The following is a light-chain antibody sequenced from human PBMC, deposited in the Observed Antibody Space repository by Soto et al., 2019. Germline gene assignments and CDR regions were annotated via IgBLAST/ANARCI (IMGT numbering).Light chain of an antibody. CDR1: QSVNSN. CDR2: GAS. Sequence: EIVLTQSPGTLSLSPGERATLSCRASQSVNSNLAWYQQKLGQAPRVLIYGASIRAAGIPARFSASGTGTDFTLTISDVQPEDFAVYYCHQRQSWPRTFGQGTKVDIK. J-gene: IGKJ1*01. CDR3: HQRQSWPRT. V-gene: IGKV3-11*01.